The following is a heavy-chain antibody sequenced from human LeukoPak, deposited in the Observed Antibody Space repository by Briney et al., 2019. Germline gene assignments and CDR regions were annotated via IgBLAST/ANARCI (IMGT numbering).Heavy chain of an antibody. Sequence: GGSLRLSCTASGFTFGDYAMTWVRQAPGKGLEWVGFIASETYGGTAEYAASVKGRFTISRDDSKSIAYLQMNSLKTEDTAVYYCTRGSIYSSSWSPPDYWGQGTLVTVSS. CDR1: GFTFGDYA. J-gene: IGHJ4*02. CDR2: IASETYGGTA. CDR3: TRGSIYSSSWSPPDY. V-gene: IGHV3-49*04. D-gene: IGHD6-13*01.